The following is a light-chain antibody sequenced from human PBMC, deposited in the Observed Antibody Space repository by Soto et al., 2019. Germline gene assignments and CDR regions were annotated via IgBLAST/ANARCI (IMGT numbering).Light chain of an antibody. CDR2: GAS. CDR3: QQYSGSPST. CDR1: QRVSSSY. J-gene: IGKJ2*01. Sequence: PGARATLSCRASQRVSSSYLVWYQQKPGQALRLLIYGASSRATGIPDRFSGSGSGTDFDFTISRLEPEDFAVYYCQQYSGSPSTFGQGTKLEIK. V-gene: IGKV3-20*01.